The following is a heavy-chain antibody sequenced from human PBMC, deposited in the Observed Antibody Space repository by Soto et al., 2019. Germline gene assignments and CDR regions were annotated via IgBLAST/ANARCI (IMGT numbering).Heavy chain of an antibody. CDR3: ARDGVGHTTFFGYFDY. J-gene: IGHJ4*02. Sequence: QVQLVESGGGVVQPGRSLRLSCAASGFTFSGLGMHWVRQAPGKGLEWVAVIRYDGSNIYYADAVKGRFTISRDNSKDTLYLQMNSLRAYYTAVYYCARDGVGHTTFFGYFDYWGQGTLVTVSS. D-gene: IGHD1-26*01. CDR2: IRYDGSNI. CDR1: GFTFSGLG. V-gene: IGHV3-33*01.